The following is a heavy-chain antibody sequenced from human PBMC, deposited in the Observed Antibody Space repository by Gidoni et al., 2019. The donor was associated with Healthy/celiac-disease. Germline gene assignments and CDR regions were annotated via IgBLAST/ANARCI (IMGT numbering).Heavy chain of an antibody. CDR1: GFTFSSYW. CDR3: ARGYGGNPFDY. CDR2: INSDGSST. V-gene: IGHV3-74*01. J-gene: IGHJ4*02. Sequence: EVQLVESGGGLVQPGGCLRLSCAASGFTFSSYWMHWVRQAPGKGLVWVSRINSDGSSTSYADSVKGRFTISRDNAKNTLYLQMNSLRAEDTAVYYCARGYGGNPFDYWGQGTLGTVSS. D-gene: IGHD4-17*01.